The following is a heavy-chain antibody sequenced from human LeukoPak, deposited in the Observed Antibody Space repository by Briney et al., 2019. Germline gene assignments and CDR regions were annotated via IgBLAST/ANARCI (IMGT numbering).Heavy chain of an antibody. CDR3: ARDHLLLRLIDY. CDR2: ISGSGGST. Sequence: PGGSLRLSCAASGFTFSSYAMSWVRQAPGKGLEWVSAISGSGGSTYYADSVKGRFTISRDNSKNTLYLQMNSLRAEDTAVYYCARDHLLLRLIDYWGQGTLVTVSS. CDR1: GFTFSSYA. D-gene: IGHD3-3*01. J-gene: IGHJ4*02. V-gene: IGHV3-23*01.